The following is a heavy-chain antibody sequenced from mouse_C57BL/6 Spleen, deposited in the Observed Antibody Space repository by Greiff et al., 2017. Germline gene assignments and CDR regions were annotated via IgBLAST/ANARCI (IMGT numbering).Heavy chain of an antibody. Sequence: EVQLQQSGPELVKPGASVKMSCKASGYTFTDYNMHWVKQSHGKSLEWVGYINPNNGGTSYTQKFKGQVILSVNTSSRTVYMVLRSLTSEDAAVYYCERRENYYYGSRGEAMDYWGQGTSVTVSS. CDR1: GYTFTDYN. J-gene: IGHJ4*01. CDR2: INPNNGGT. CDR3: ERRENYYYGSRGEAMDY. V-gene: IGHV1-22*01. D-gene: IGHD1-1*01.